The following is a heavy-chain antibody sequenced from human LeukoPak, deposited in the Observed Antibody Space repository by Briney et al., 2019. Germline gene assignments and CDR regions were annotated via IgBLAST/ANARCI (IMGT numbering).Heavy chain of an antibody. CDR1: GFTFSSAY. CDR2: IRFTGSYI. Sequence: GGSLRLSCAASGFTFSSAYMIWVRQAPGKGLEWVSSIRFTGSYIYYADSVKGRFTISRDNSKNTLYLQMNSLRAEDTAVYYCARKYYDSSAFDAFDIWGQGTMVTVSS. V-gene: IGHV3-21*04. CDR3: ARKYYDSSAFDAFDI. D-gene: IGHD3-22*01. J-gene: IGHJ3*02.